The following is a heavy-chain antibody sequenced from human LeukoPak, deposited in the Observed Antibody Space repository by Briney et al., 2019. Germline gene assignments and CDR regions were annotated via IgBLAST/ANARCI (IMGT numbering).Heavy chain of an antibody. CDR2: IIPIFGTA. CDR3: ARGRCGSSGYFCALEWYFDL. CDR1: GGTFSSYA. J-gene: IGHJ2*01. V-gene: IGHV1-69*05. D-gene: IGHD3-22*01. Sequence: SVKVSCKASGGTFSSYAISWVRQAPGQRLEWMGRIIPIFGTANYAQKFQGRVTITTDESTSTAYMELSSLRSEDTAVYYCARGRCGSSGYFCALEWYFDLWGRGTLVTVSS.